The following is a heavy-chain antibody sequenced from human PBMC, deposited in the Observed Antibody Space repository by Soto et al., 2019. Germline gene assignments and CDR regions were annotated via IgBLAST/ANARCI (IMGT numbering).Heavy chain of an antibody. Sequence: GSLRLSCAASGFTVSSYGMHWVRQAPGKGLELVAVISYDGSNKYYSDSVKGRFTISRDNSKNTLYLRMNSLRSEDTAVYYCAKIGEDSSGYTSYYGMYXWGQVTSFTVSX. D-gene: IGHD3-22*01. CDR1: GFTVSSYG. V-gene: IGHV3-30*18. CDR3: AKIGEDSSGYTSYYGMYX. J-gene: IGHJ6*01. CDR2: ISYDGSNK.